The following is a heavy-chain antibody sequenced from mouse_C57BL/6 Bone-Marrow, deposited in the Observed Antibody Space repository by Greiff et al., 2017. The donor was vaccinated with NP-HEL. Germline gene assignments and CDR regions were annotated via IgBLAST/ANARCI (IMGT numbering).Heavy chain of an antibody. CDR1: GYTFTSYW. CDR2: IYPGSGST. V-gene: IGHV1-55*01. J-gene: IGHJ4*01. CDR3: AREGGHYYGLYYAMDY. Sequence: QVQLQQPGAELVKPGASVKMSCKASGYTFTSYWITWVKQRPGQGLEWIGDIYPGSGSTNYNEKFKSKATLTVDTSSSTAYMQLSSLTSEDSAVYYCAREGGHYYGLYYAMDYWGQGTSVTVSS. D-gene: IGHD1-2*01.